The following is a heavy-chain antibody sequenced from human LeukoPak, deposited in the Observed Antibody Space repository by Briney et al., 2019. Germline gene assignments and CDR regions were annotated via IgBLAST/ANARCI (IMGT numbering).Heavy chain of an antibody. D-gene: IGHD2-2*01. CDR1: GFTFSNSA. CDR3: ARGIVVVPAAIFPGLMDV. J-gene: IGHJ6*04. V-gene: IGHV3-33*08. CDR2: IWYDGSNK. Sequence: GGSLRLSCAASGFTFSNSAMSWVRQAPGKGLEWVAVIWYDGSNKYYADSVKGRFTISRDNSKNTLYLQMNSLRAKDTAVYYCARGIVVVPAAIFPGLMDVWGKGTTVTVSS.